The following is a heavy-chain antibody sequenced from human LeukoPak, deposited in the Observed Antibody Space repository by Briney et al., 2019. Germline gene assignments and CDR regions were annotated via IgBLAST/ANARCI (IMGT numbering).Heavy chain of an antibody. J-gene: IGHJ4*02. CDR3: ARMANLYSSGWSGLETDY. CDR1: GYTFTSYY. D-gene: IGHD6-19*01. CDR2: INPNSGGT. V-gene: IGHV1-2*02. Sequence: ASVKVSCKASGYTFTSYYMHWVRQAPGQGLEWMGWINPNSGGTNYAQKFQGRVTMTRDTSISTAYMELSRLRSDDTAVYYCARMANLYSSGWSGLETDYWGQGTLVTVSS.